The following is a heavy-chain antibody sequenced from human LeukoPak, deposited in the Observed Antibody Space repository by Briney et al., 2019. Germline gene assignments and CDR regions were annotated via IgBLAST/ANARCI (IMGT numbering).Heavy chain of an antibody. V-gene: IGHV3-15*01. CDR1: GFTFSNAW. CDR3: TTGGYCSGGSCYHENYYYCYMDV. Sequence: GGSLRLSCAASGFTFSNAWMSWVRQAPGKGLEWVGRIKSKTDGGTTDYAAPVKGRFTISRDDSKNTLYLQMNSLKTEDTAVYYCTTGGYCSGGSCYHENYYYCYMDVWGKGTTVTVSS. CDR2: IKSKTDGGTT. D-gene: IGHD2-15*01. J-gene: IGHJ6*03.